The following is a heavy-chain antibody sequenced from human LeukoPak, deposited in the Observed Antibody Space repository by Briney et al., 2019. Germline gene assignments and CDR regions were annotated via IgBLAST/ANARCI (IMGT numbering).Heavy chain of an antibody. CDR3: AKGKTGIAVAGTVYY. CDR2: ISWNSGST. CDR1: GFTFDDYA. D-gene: IGHD6-19*01. J-gene: IGHJ4*02. V-gene: IGHV3-9*01. Sequence: PGGSLRLSCAASGFTFDDYAMHWVRQAPGKGLEWVSGISWNSGSTGYADSVKGRFTISRDNAKNSLYLQMNSLRAEDTALYYCAKGKTGIAVAGTVYYWGQGTLVTVSS.